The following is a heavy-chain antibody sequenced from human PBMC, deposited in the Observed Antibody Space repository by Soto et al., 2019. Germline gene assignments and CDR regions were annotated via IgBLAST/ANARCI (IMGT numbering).Heavy chain of an antibody. D-gene: IGHD6-6*01. CDR3: ARDLVSSSGHYYYGMDV. CDR1: GYTCTVYY. CDR2: INPNSGGT. Sequence: ASLKVSCKASGYTCTVYYMHWVLQAPGQGLEWMGWINPNSGGTNYAQKFQGWVTMTRDTSISTAYMELSRLRSDDTAVYYCARDLVSSSGHYYYGMDVWGQGTTVTVSS. J-gene: IGHJ6*02. V-gene: IGHV1-2*04.